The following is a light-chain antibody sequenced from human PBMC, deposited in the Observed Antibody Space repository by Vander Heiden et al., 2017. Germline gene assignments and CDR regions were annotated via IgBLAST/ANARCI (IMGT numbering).Light chain of an antibody. Sequence: EIALTQSPATLSLSPGERATLSCRASQSVSSYLAWYQQKPGQAPRLLIYDASNRATGIPARFSGSGSGTDFTLTICSLEPEDFAVYYCQQRSNWPPVTFGQGTKLEIK. V-gene: IGKV3-11*01. J-gene: IGKJ2*01. CDR3: QQRSNWPPVT. CDR1: QSVSSY. CDR2: DAS.